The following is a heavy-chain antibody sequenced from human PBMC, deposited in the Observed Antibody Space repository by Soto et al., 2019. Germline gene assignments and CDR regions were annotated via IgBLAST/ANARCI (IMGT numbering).Heavy chain of an antibody. J-gene: IGHJ6*02. D-gene: IGHD3-3*01. CDR1: GYSFAGYL. CDR2: INTDSGDT. Sequence: QVQLVQSGAEVKKPGASVKVSCKASGYSFAGYLLHWVRQAPGQGLEWMGWINTDSGDTKYARKFQGRVNMTRDTSTSTGYMELSSLRSDDTAVYHCTRGTGFWSGYYRYYGMDVWGQGTTVTVSS. CDR3: TRGTGFWSGYYRYYGMDV. V-gene: IGHV1-2*02.